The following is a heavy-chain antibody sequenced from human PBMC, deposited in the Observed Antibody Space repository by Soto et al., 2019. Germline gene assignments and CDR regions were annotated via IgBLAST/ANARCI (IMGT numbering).Heavy chain of an antibody. D-gene: IGHD3-10*01. CDR2: IYYSGST. Sequence: SETLSLTCTVSGDSISRGGSYWSWIRQHPGKGLEWIGYIYYSGSTYYNPSLKSRVTISVDTSKNQFSLKLSSVTAADTAVYYCARGDLYERFDYWGQGTLVTVSS. J-gene: IGHJ4*02. V-gene: IGHV4-31*03. CDR1: GDSISRGGSY. CDR3: ARGDLYERFDY.